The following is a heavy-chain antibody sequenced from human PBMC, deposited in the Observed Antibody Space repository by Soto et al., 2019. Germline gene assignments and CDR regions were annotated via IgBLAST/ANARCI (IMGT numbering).Heavy chain of an antibody. D-gene: IGHD2-15*01. CDR2: MFYSGST. J-gene: IGHJ1*01. CDR3: ARGVPKYCSDGSCYNCFGL. V-gene: IGHV4-59*01. CDR1: CGNISSYY. Sequence: SEPQAHPCRFSCGNISSYYWSLVSQNRGKGLEWIGYMFYSGSTNYNPALKSRVTISVDTSKNQFSLNLISVTAADRAVYYCARGVPKYCSDGSCYNCFGLWGQGTL.